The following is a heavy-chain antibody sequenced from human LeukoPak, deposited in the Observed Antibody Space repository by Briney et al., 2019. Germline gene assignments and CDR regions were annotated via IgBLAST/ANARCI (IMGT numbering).Heavy chain of an antibody. CDR1: GFTFSSYA. D-gene: IGHD1-26*01. V-gene: IGHV3-23*01. CDR3: ARSGGRWELLNWFDP. Sequence: PGGSLRLSCAASGFTFSSYAMSWVRQAPGKGLEWVSAISGSGGSTYYADSVKGRFTISRDNSKNTLYLQMNSLRAEDTAVYYCARSGGRWELLNWFDPWGQGTLVTVSS. CDR2: ISGSGGST. J-gene: IGHJ5*02.